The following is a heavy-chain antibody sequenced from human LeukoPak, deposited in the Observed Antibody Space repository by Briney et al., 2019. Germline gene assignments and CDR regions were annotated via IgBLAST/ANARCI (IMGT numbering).Heavy chain of an antibody. CDR3: ASAGTVGYYFDY. Sequence: ASVKVSCKASGYTFTGYYMHWVRQAPGQGLEWMGIINPSGGSTSYAQKFQGRVTMTRDMSTSTVYMELSSLRSEDTAMYYCASAGTVGYYFDYWGQGTLVTVSS. CDR2: INPSGGST. V-gene: IGHV1-46*01. D-gene: IGHD4-23*01. CDR1: GYTFTGYY. J-gene: IGHJ4*02.